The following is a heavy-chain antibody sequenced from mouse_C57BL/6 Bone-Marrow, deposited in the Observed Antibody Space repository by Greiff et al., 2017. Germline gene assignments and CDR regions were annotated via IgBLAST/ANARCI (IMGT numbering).Heavy chain of an antibody. Sequence: EVKLVESGGDLVKPGGSLKLSCAASGFTFSSYGMSWVRQTPDKRLEWVATISSGGSYTYYPDSVKGRFTISRDNAKNTLYLQMSSLKSEDTAMYYCARGITTVVGDYWGQGTTLTVSS. CDR3: ARGITTVVGDY. CDR1: GFTFSSYG. V-gene: IGHV5-6*01. D-gene: IGHD1-1*01. CDR2: ISSGGSYT. J-gene: IGHJ2*01.